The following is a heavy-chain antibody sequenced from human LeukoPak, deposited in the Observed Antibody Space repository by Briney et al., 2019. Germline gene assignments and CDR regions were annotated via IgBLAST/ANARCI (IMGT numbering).Heavy chain of an antibody. J-gene: IGHJ6*02. V-gene: IGHV1-69*04. D-gene: IGHD3-22*01. CDR2: IIPIFGIA. Sequence: ASVKVSCKASVGTFSSYAISWVRQAPGQGLEWMGRIIPIFGIANYAQKFQGRVTITADKSTSTAYMELSSLRSEDTAVYYCARVSSGYYGMDVWGQGTTVTVSS. CDR3: ARVSSGYYGMDV. CDR1: VGTFSSYA.